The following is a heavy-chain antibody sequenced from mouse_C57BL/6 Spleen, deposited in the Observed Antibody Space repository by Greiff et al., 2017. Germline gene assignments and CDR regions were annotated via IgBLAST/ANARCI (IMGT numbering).Heavy chain of an antibody. J-gene: IGHJ4*01. CDR1: GYTFTDYY. V-gene: IGHV1-26*01. D-gene: IGHD1-1*01. CDR2: INPNNGGT. CDR3: ARGYGRLYYAMDY. Sequence: EVQLQQSGPELVKPGASVKISCKASGYTFTDYYMNWVKQSHGKSLEWIGDINPNNGGTSYNQKFKGKATLTVDKSSSTAYMELRSLTSEDSAVYYCARGYGRLYYAMDYWGQGTSVTVSS.